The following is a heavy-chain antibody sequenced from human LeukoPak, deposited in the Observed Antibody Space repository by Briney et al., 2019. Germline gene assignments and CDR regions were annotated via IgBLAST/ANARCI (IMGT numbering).Heavy chain of an antibody. J-gene: IGHJ3*02. Sequence: GGSLRLSCAASGFTFSSYAMSWVRQAPGKGLEWVSAISGSGVSTYYADSVKGRFTISRDNSKNTLYLQMNSLRAEDTTLYYCAKDGPYDYVWRSYRPFTFDIWGQGTMVTVSS. CDR2: ISGSGVST. CDR3: AKDGPYDYVWRSYRPFTFDI. CDR1: GFTFSSYA. V-gene: IGHV3-23*01. D-gene: IGHD3-16*02.